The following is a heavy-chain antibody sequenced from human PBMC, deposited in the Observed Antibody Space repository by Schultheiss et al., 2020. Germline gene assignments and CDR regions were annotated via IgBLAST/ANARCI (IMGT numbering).Heavy chain of an antibody. CDR2: ISSSSSYI. CDR3: ARDGAVAGYGAYYYGMDV. D-gene: IGHD6-19*01. Sequence: GESLKISCAASGFTFSSYSMNWVRQAPGKGLEWVSSISSSSSYIYYADSVKGRFTISRDNAKNSLYLQMNSLRDEDTAVYYCARDGAVAGYGAYYYGMDVWGQGTTVTVSS. V-gene: IGHV3-21*01. J-gene: IGHJ6*02. CDR1: GFTFSSYS.